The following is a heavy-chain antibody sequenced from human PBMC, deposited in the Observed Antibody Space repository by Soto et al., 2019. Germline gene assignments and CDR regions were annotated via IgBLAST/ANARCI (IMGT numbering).Heavy chain of an antibody. J-gene: IGHJ6*02. D-gene: IGHD3-10*01. V-gene: IGHV3-49*04. CDR3: TAHRSSLTMRRGVIIGDYYYNGMDV. CDR1: GFTFSSYG. Sequence: PGGSLRLSCAASGFTFSSYGMRWVRQAPGKGLEWVAVISHGGTTEYAASFKGRFTISRDDSESIAYLQMNSLKTEDTAMYYCTAHRSSLTMRRGVIIGDYYYNGMDVWGQGTAVTVSS. CDR2: ISHGGTT.